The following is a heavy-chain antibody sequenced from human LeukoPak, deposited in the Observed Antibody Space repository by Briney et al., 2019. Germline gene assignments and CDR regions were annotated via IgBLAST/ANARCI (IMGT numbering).Heavy chain of an antibody. V-gene: IGHV3-30*14. CDR3: ARRAGAYSHPYDY. CDR2: ISYDGSNK. D-gene: IGHD4/OR15-4a*01. J-gene: IGHJ4*02. CDR1: GFTFSRYG. Sequence: GGSLRLSCAASGFTFSRYGMHWVRQAPGKGLEWVTAISYDGSNKYYADSVKGRFTISRDNSKNTLYLQMNSLRAEDTAVYYCARRAGAYSHPYDYWGQGTLVTVSS.